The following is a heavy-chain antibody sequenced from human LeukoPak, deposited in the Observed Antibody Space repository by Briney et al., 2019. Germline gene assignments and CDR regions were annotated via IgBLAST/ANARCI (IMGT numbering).Heavy chain of an antibody. CDR3: AKGLSSSTWADFDS. CDR1: GFTFSLYA. J-gene: IGHJ4*02. D-gene: IGHD6-13*01. Sequence: GRSLRLSCAASGFTFSLYAMTWVRQAPGKRLEWVSGISGSGDSTHYADSMKGRFTISRDSSKNTVHLQMNSLRVEDTAVYYCAKGLSSSTWADFDSWGQGTLVTVSS. CDR2: ISGSGDST. V-gene: IGHV3-23*01.